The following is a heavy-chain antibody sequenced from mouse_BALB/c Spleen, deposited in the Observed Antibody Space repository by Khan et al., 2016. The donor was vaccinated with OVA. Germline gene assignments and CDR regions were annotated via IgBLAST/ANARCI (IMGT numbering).Heavy chain of an antibody. V-gene: IGHV9-3-1*01. Sequence: QIQLVQSGPELKKPGVTVKISCKASGYTFTTYGMNWVKQAPGKGLKWMGWINTYTGEPTYVDDFKGRFAFSLETSASTAYLQINNLKNEDTATYYCARVGYSGTMDYWGQGTSDTVSS. CDR1: GYTFTTYG. J-gene: IGHJ4*01. D-gene: IGHD2-14*01. CDR2: INTYTGEP. CDR3: ARVGYSGTMDY.